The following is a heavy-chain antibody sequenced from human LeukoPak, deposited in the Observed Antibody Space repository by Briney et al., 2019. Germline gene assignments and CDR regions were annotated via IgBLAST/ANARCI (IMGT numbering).Heavy chain of an antibody. Sequence: SGGSLRLSCAASGFTFSNHAMNWVRQAPGKGLEWVTTISFDGTDKYYADAVTGRFTISRDNSKNTLYLQMNSLRAEDTAVYYCARAPTYYDFWSGYETYFDYWGQGTLVTVSS. CDR3: ARAPTYYDFWSGYETYFDY. D-gene: IGHD3-3*01. J-gene: IGHJ4*02. CDR2: ISFDGTDK. CDR1: GFTFSNHA. V-gene: IGHV3-30*14.